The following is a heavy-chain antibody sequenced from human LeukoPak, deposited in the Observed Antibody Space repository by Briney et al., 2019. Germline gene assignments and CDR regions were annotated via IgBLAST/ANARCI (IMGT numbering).Heavy chain of an antibody. J-gene: IGHJ4*02. CDR3: AKRFTMARGASFDY. CDR1: GFTFSSYA. D-gene: IGHD3-10*01. CDR2: ISGSGGST. Sequence: GGSLRLSCAASGFTFSSYAMSWVRQAPGEGLEWVSAISGSGGSTYYADSVKGRFTISRDNSKNTLYLQMNSLRAEDTAVYYCAKRFTMARGASFDYWGQGTLVTVSS. V-gene: IGHV3-23*01.